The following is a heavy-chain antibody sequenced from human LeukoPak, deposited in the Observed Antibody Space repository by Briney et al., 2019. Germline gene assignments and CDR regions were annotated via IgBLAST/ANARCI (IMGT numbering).Heavy chain of an antibody. CDR2: IFGSGDRT. Sequence: PSGGSLRLSCAASAFSLNAYNMNWVRQAPGKGLEWVSTIFGSGDRTYYTDSVKGRFTISRDNSKNTLYLQMNSLRAEDTAVYYCAKDPNGDYIGTFDGRGQGTMVTVSS. CDR3: AKDPNGDYIGTFDG. J-gene: IGHJ3*01. D-gene: IGHD4-17*01. V-gene: IGHV3-23*01. CDR1: AFSLNAYN.